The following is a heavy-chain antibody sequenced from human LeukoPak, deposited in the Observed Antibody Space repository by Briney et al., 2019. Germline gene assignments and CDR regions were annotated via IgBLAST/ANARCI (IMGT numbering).Heavy chain of an antibody. J-gene: IGHJ4*02. CDR2: VYYSGST. CDR3: ARSLGGSGRYIAGGY. D-gene: IGHD3-10*01. CDR1: GGSISSFTYY. Sequence: PSETLSLTCTVSGGSISSFTYYWGWIRQPPGKGLEWIGCVYYSGSTYYNPSLKSRVTISVDTSKSHFSLKLTSVTAADTAVYYCARSLGGSGRYIAGGYWGQGTLVTVSS. V-gene: IGHV4-39*01.